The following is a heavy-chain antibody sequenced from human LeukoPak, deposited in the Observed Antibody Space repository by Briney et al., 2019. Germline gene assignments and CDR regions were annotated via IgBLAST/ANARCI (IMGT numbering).Heavy chain of an antibody. J-gene: IGHJ4*02. D-gene: IGHD3-10*01. CDR1: DFTVGANY. Sequence: GGSLRLSCAASDFTVGANYMSWVRQAPGKGLEWVSTIYSGGTTYYADSVKGRFTISRDNSKNTLYLQMNSLRAEDTAVYYCARGAGFGELYYFDYWGQGTLVTVSS. CDR3: ARGAGFGELYYFDY. V-gene: IGHV3-53*01. CDR2: IYSGGTT.